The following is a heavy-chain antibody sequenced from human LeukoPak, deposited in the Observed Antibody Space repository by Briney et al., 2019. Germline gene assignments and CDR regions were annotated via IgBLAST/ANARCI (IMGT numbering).Heavy chain of an antibody. CDR3: VKSGGNSGGQNNRGGYFDY. D-gene: IGHD4-23*01. V-gene: IGHV3-64D*06. CDR2: ISSNGGST. Sequence: PGRSLRLSCSASGFTFSSYAMHWVRQAPGKGLEYVSAISSNGGSTYYADSVKGRFTISRDNSKNTLYLQMSSLRAEDTAVYYCVKSGGNSGGQNNRGGYFDYWGQGTLVTVSS. J-gene: IGHJ4*02. CDR1: GFTFSSYA.